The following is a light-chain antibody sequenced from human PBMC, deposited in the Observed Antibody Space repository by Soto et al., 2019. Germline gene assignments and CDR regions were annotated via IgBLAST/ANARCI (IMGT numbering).Light chain of an antibody. J-gene: IGKJ5*01. CDR2: AAS. V-gene: IGKV1-9*01. Sequence: IQLTQSPSSLSASVGDRVTIACRASQGVDSFLAWYQQKPGTTPKLLIYAASALQTGVPSRFSGSGSGTDFTLTISRLQPEDIATYYCQQYDNLPYTFGQGTRLEIK. CDR1: QGVDSF. CDR3: QQYDNLPYT.